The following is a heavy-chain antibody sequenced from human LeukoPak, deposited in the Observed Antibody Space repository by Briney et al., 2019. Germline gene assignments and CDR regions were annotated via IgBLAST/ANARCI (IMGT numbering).Heavy chain of an antibody. CDR2: IKQDGSEK. CDR1: GFTFSSYY. Sequence: PGGSLRLSCAASGFTFSSYYMSWVRQAPGEGLEWVANIKQDGSEKYYVDSVKGRFIISRDNAKNSLYLQMNSLRVEDTAVYYCARDSPSSWYYHYSGMDIWGQGTTVTVSS. CDR3: ARDSPSSWYYHYSGMDI. D-gene: IGHD6-13*01. V-gene: IGHV3-7*01. J-gene: IGHJ6*02.